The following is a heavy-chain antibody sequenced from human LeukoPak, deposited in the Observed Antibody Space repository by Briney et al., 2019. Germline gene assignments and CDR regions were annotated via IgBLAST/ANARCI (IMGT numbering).Heavy chain of an antibody. CDR3: ARGDPVTTYYYYGMDV. CDR1: GGTFSSYA. Sequence: ASVKVSCKASGGTFSSYAISWVRQAPGQGLEWMGGIIPIFGTANYAQKFQGRVTITADESTSTAYMELSSLGSEDTAVYYCARGDPVTTYYYYGMDVWGQGTTVTVSS. V-gene: IGHV1-69*13. J-gene: IGHJ6*02. CDR2: IIPIFGTA. D-gene: IGHD4-17*01.